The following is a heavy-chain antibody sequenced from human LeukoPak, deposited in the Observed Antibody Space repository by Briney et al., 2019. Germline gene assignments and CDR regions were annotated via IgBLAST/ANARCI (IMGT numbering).Heavy chain of an antibody. CDR1: GFTFSSYA. D-gene: IGHD2-2*01. CDR2: ISYDGSNK. CDR3: AREGEGYCSSTSCYAGSLPQMGYYYYYYGMDV. V-gene: IGHV3-30*04. J-gene: IGHJ6*04. Sequence: PGGSLRLSCAASGFTFSSYAMHWVRQAPGKGLEWVAVISYDGSNKYYADSVKGRFTISRDNSKNTLYLQMNSLRAEDTAVYYCAREGEGYCSSTSCYAGSLPQMGYYYYYYGMDVWGKGTTVTVSS.